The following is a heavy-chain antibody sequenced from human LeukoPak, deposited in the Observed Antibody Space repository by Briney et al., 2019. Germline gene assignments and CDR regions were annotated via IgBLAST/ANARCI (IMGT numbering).Heavy chain of an antibody. Sequence: SETLSLTCTVSGGSISSSSYYWGWIRQPPGKGLEWIGSIYYSGGTYYNPSLKSRVTISVDTSKNQFSLKLSSVTAADTAVYYCARWLFDAFDIWGQGTMVTVSS. CDR3: ARWLFDAFDI. J-gene: IGHJ3*02. D-gene: IGHD5-12*01. CDR2: IYYSGGT. V-gene: IGHV4-39*01. CDR1: GGSISSSSYY.